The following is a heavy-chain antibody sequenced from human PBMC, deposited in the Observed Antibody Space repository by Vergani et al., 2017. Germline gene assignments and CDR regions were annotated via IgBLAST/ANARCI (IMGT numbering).Heavy chain of an antibody. CDR1: GFTFSHYS. CDR2: ISGNNDDV. J-gene: IGHJ1*01. D-gene: IGHD2-15*01. V-gene: IGHV3-21*03. Sequence: EVQMVESGGGLVKPGGSLRLFCVASGFTFSHYSMNWVRQAPGKGLEWVSSISGNNDDVYYADSVKGRFTISRDNAKTTLYLQMNSLRDEDRGVYYCARISGGSAPYLHYWGQGTLVTVAS. CDR3: ARISGGSAPYLHY.